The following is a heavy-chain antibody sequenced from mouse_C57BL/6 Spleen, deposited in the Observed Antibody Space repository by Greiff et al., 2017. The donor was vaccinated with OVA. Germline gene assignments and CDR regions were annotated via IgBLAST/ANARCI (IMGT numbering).Heavy chain of an antibody. CDR1: GFTFSDYY. J-gene: IGHJ2*01. CDR2: INYDGSST. V-gene: IGHV5-16*01. CDR3: ARGGYGSSYDYFDY. D-gene: IGHD1-1*01. Sequence: EVMLVESEGGLVQPGSSMKLSCTASGFTFSDYYMAWVRQVPEKGLEWVANINYDGSSTYYLDSLKSRFIISRDNAKNILDLQMSSLKSEDTDTYFCARGGYGSSYDYFDYWGQGTTLTVSS.